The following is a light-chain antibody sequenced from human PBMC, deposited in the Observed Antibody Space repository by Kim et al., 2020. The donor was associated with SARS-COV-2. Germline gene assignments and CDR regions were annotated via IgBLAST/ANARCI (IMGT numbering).Light chain of an antibody. CDR3: QAWDSSTARAV. V-gene: IGLV3-1*01. CDR2: QDS. CDR1: KLGDKY. Sequence: SYELTQPPSVSVSPGQTASITCSGDKLGDKYACWYQQKPGQSPVLVIYQDSKRLSGIPERFSGSNSGNTATLTISGTQAMDEADYYCQAWDSSTARAVFG. J-gene: IGLJ2*01.